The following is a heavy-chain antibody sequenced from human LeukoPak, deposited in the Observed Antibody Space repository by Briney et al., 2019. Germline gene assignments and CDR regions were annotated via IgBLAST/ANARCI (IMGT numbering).Heavy chain of an antibody. Sequence: SETLSLTCTVSGRSISSYYWSWIRQPPGKGLEWIGYIYYSGSTNYNPTLKSRVTISVDTSKNQFSLKLSSVTAADTAVYYCARGRKDYYDSSGYYYSDDYWGQGTLVTVSS. V-gene: IGHV4-59*01. CDR3: ARGRKDYYDSSGYYYSDDY. J-gene: IGHJ4*02. D-gene: IGHD3-22*01. CDR2: IYYSGST. CDR1: GRSISSYY.